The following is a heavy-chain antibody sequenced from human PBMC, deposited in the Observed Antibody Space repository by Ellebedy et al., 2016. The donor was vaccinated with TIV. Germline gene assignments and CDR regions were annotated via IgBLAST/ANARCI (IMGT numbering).Heavy chain of an antibody. CDR3: AKDQIGGDGRWVFDI. V-gene: IGHV3-23*01. D-gene: IGHD3-16*01. Sequence: GESLKISCEASGFTFSAFAMGWVRQTPGKGLEWVSGMHGSGRGISYSESVKGRFTISRDNSKNTLYLQMNSLRAEDTAIYYCAKDQIGGDGRWVFDIWGQGTMVTVSS. CDR1: GFTFSAFA. J-gene: IGHJ3*02. CDR2: MHGSGRGI.